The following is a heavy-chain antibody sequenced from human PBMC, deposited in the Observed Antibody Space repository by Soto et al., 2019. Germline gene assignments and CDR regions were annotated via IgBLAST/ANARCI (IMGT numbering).Heavy chain of an antibody. Sequence: EVQLVESGGGLIQPGGSLRLSCAASGFTVSSNYWSWVGQAPGKGLEGFPVIYSGGSTYYADSVKGRFTISRDNSKNTLYLQMNSLRAEDTAVYYCARDRVESGYPEYCQHWGQGTLVTVSS. V-gene: IGHV3-53*01. CDR2: IYSGGST. J-gene: IGHJ1*01. D-gene: IGHD3-22*01. CDR3: ARDRVESGYPEYCQH. CDR1: GFTVSSNY.